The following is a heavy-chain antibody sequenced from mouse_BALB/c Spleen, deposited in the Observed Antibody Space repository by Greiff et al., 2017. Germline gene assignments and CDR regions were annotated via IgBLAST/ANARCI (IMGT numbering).Heavy chain of an antibody. D-gene: IGHD2-4*01. CDR1: GFTFNTYA. V-gene: IGHV10-1*02. CDR3: VRNYDYDGSYAMDY. Sequence: DVQLVESGGGLVQPKGSLKLSCAASGFTFNTYAMNWVRQAPGKGLEWVARIRSKSNNYATYYADSVKDRFTISRDDSQSMLYLQMNNLKTEDTAMYYCVRNYDYDGSYAMDYWGQGTSVTVSS. J-gene: IGHJ4*01. CDR2: IRSKSNNYAT.